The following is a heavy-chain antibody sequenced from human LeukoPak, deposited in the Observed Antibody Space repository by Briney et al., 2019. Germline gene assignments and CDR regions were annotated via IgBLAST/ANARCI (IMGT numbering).Heavy chain of an antibody. V-gene: IGHV1-18*01. CDR1: GYTFTSYD. CDR3: ARVQLERHGPLFDY. CDR2: ISAYNGNT. Sequence: GASVKVSCKASGYTFTSYDINWVRQATGQGLEWMGWISAYNGNTNYAQELQGRVTMTTDTSTSTAYMELRSLRSDDTAVYYCARVQLERHGPLFDYWGQGTLVTVSS. J-gene: IGHJ4*02. D-gene: IGHD1-1*01.